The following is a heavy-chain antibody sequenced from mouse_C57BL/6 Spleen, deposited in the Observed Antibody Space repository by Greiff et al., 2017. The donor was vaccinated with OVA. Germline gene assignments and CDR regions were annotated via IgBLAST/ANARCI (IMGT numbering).Heavy chain of an antibody. Sequence: EVQLQQSGPELVKPGASVKISCKASGYTFTDYYMNWVKQSHGKSLEWIGDINPNNGGTSYNQKFKGKATLTVDKSSSTAYMELRSLTSEDSAVYYCARYDYDVVAYWGQGTLVTVSA. V-gene: IGHV1-26*01. J-gene: IGHJ3*01. CDR3: ARYDYDVVAY. CDR1: GYTFTDYY. CDR2: INPNNGGT. D-gene: IGHD2-4*01.